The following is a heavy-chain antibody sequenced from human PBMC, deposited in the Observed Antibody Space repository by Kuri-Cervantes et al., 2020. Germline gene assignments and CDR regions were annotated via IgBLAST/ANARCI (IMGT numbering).Heavy chain of an antibody. D-gene: IGHD3-22*01. CDR2: IKQDGSEK. V-gene: IGHV3-7*01. CDR3: ANSPHYYESSGYYAFAI. J-gene: IGHJ3*02. Sequence: GGSLRLSCAASGLSFSSYWMNWVRQAPGKGLEWVANIKQDGSEKYYVDSVRGRFTISRDNTKKSLYLQMNSLRAEDTAVYYCANSPHYYESSGYYAFAIWGQGTMVTVSS. CDR1: GLSFSSYW.